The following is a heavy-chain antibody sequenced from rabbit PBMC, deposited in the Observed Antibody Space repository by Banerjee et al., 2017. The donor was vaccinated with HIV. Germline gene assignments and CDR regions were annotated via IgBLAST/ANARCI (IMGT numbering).Heavy chain of an antibody. V-gene: IGHV1S40*01. CDR2: IDSGSSGTT. D-gene: IGHD6-1*01. Sequence: QSLEESGGDLVKPGASLTLTCKASGFSFSSSYYICWVRQAPGKGLEWIACIDSGSSGTTYYASSAKGRFTISKTSSTTVALQMTSLTVADTATYFCARGSYVGDGYGNYFNLWGPGTLVTVS. J-gene: IGHJ4*01. CDR1: GFSFSSSYY. CDR3: ARGSYVGDGYGNYFNL.